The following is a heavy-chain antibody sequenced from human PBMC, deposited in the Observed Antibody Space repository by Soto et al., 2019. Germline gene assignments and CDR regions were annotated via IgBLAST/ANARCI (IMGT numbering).Heavy chain of an antibody. CDR2: ISSSSSYI. CDR1: GFTFSSYS. J-gene: IGHJ4*02. V-gene: IGHV3-21*01. Sequence: GGSLRLSXAASGFTFSSYSMNWVRQAPGKGLEWVSSISSSSSYIYYADSVKGRFTISRDNAKNSLYLQMNSLRAEDTAVYYCARDRAHIAVAKYYFDYWGQGTLVTVSS. D-gene: IGHD6-19*01. CDR3: ARDRAHIAVAKYYFDY.